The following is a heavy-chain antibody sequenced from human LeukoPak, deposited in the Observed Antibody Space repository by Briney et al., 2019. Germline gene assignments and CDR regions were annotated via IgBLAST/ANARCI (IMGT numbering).Heavy chain of an antibody. J-gene: IGHJ4*02. CDR1: GFTFSSYA. CDR3: AKSSSSGWSFDY. D-gene: IGHD6-19*01. V-gene: IGHV3-30*18. Sequence: GGSLRLSCAASGFTFSSYAMSWVRQAPGKGLEWVAVISYDGSNKYYADSVKGRFTISRDNSKNTLYLQMSSLRAEDTAVYYCAKSSSSGWSFDYWGQGTLVTVSS. CDR2: ISYDGSNK.